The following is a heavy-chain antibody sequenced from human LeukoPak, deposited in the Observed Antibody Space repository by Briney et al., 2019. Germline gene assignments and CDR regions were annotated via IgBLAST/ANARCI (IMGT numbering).Heavy chain of an antibody. CDR2: IKQDGSEK. Sequence: QPGGSLRLSCAASGFTFSSYWMSWVRQAPGKGQEWVANIKQDGSEKYYADSVKVRFTISRDNARNSLYLQMNSLRVEDTAVYYCARDPGSYTSYWGQGTLVTVSS. CDR1: GFTFSSYW. J-gene: IGHJ4*02. V-gene: IGHV3-7*01. CDR3: ARDPGSYTSY. D-gene: IGHD1-26*01.